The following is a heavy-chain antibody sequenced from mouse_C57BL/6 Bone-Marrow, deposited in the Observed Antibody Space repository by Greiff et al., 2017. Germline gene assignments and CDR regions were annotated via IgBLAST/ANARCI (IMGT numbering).Heavy chain of an antibody. J-gene: IGHJ1*03. CDR1: GFNIKNTY. V-gene: IGHV14-3*01. CDR2: IDPANGNT. CDR3: ARPYYGSSWYFDV. Sequence: EVKLQESVAELVRPGASVKLSCTASGFNIKNTYMHWVKQRPEQGLEWIGRIDPANGNTKYALKFQGKATITADTSSNTAYLQLSSLTSEDTAIYYCARPYYGSSWYFDVWGTGTTVTVSS. D-gene: IGHD1-1*01.